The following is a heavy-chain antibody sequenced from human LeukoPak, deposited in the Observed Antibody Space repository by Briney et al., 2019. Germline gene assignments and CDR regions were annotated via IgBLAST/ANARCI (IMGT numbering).Heavy chain of an antibody. J-gene: IGHJ4*02. CDR2: INPSGGST. Sequence: ASVKVSCKASGYTFTSYYMHWVRQAPGQGLEWMGIINPSGGSTSYAQKFQGRVTMTRDMSTSTVYMELSRLRSDDTAVYYCARAGSYCSGGSCYGVPDYWGQGTLVTVSS. V-gene: IGHV1-46*01. CDR1: GYTFTSYY. CDR3: ARAGSYCSGGSCYGVPDY. D-gene: IGHD2-15*01.